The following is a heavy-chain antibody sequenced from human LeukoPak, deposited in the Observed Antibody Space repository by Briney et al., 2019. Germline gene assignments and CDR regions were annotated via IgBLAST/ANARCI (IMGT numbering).Heavy chain of an antibody. J-gene: IGHJ5*02. CDR3: AREPTAMVLFDP. CDR1: GGTFSSYA. D-gene: IGHD5-18*01. CDR2: IIPILGIA. Sequence: SVKVSCKASGGTFSSYAISWVRQAPGQGLEWMGRIIPILGIANYAQKFQGRVTITADKSTSTAYMELSSLRSEDTAVYCCAREPTAMVLFDPWGQGTLVTVSS. V-gene: IGHV1-69*04.